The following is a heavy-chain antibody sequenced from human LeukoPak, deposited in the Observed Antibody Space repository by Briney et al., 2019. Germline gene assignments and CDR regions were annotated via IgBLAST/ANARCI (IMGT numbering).Heavy chain of an antibody. Sequence: SETLSLTCAVYGGSFSGYYWSWIRQPPGKGLEWIGEINHSGSINYNPSLKSRVTISVDTSKNQFSLKLSSVTAADTAVYYCARLLDDYGDSNPLYYFDYWGQGTLVTVSS. CDR1: GGSFSGYY. CDR2: INHSGSI. J-gene: IGHJ4*02. CDR3: ARLLDDYGDSNPLYYFDY. D-gene: IGHD4-17*01. V-gene: IGHV4-34*01.